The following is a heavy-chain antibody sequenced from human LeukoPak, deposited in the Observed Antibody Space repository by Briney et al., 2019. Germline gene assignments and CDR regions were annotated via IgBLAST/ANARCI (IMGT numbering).Heavy chain of an antibody. J-gene: IGHJ4*02. D-gene: IGHD1-1*01. CDR1: GFPFIEYS. Sequence: GGSLRLSCTASGFPFIEYSMNWVRQAPGKGLEWISYIGIDSGNTKYADSVRGRFTISTDKAKNSLYLQMNSLRVEDTAVYYRARDHNYAFDNWGQGTLVSVAS. CDR2: IGIDSGNT. CDR3: ARDHNYAFDN. V-gene: IGHV3-48*01.